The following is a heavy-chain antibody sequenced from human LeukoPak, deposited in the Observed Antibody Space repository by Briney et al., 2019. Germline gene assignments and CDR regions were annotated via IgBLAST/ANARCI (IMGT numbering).Heavy chain of an antibody. D-gene: IGHD5-24*01. Sequence: PSETLSLTCTVSGGSISSGGYYWSWIRQHPGTGLEWIGYIYYSGSTYYNTSLKSRVTISVDTSKNQFSLKLSSVTAADTAVYYCARSRDGYNLAFDYWGQGTLVTVSS. J-gene: IGHJ4*02. CDR2: IYYSGST. CDR3: ARSRDGYNLAFDY. CDR1: GGSISSGGYY. V-gene: IGHV4-31*03.